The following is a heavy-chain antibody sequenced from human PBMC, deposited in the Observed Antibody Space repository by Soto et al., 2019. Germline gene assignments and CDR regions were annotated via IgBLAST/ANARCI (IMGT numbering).Heavy chain of an antibody. CDR2: IWYDGSNK. V-gene: IGHV3-33*01. D-gene: IGHD2-21*02. CDR3: ARDLSGDSYIDY. CDR1: GFTFSGNG. Sequence: GGSLRLSCEASGFTFSGNGMHWVRQAPGKGLEWVAVIWYDGSNKHYADSVRGRFTISRDTSKNTLYLQMNSLRAEDTAVYYCARDLSGDSYIDYWGQGTLVTVSS. J-gene: IGHJ4*02.